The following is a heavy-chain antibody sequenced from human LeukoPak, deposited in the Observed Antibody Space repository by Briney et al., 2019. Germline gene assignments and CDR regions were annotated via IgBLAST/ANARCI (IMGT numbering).Heavy chain of an antibody. CDR2: ISAYNGNT. J-gene: IGHJ4*02. CDR1: RYTFTSYG. CDR3: ARAYGGKRGADY. D-gene: IGHD4-23*01. V-gene: IGHV1-18*01. Sequence: ASVKVSCKASRYTFTSYGSSWVRQDPAQRLEWMGWISAYNGNTNYAQKLQGRVTMTTDTSTSTTYMELRSLTSDDTAVYYYARAYGGKRGADYWGQGTLVTVSS.